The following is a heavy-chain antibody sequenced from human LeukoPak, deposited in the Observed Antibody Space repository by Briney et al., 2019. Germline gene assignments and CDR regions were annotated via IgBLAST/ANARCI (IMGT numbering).Heavy chain of an antibody. D-gene: IGHD5-24*01. Sequence: SETLSLTCTVSGGSISSYYWSWIRQPAGKGLEWTGRIYTSGSTNYNPSLKSRVTMSVDTSKNQFSLKLSSVTAADTAVYYCARDGYNSAPFDYWGPGTLVTASS. CDR3: ARDGYNSAPFDY. CDR1: GGSISSYY. J-gene: IGHJ4*02. V-gene: IGHV4-4*07. CDR2: IYTSGST.